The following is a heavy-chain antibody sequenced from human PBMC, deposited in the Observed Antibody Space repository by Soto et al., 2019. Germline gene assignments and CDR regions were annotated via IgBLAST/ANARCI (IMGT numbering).Heavy chain of an antibody. CDR2: INPNSGGT. J-gene: IGHJ4*02. V-gene: IGHV1-2*04. Sequence: ASVKVSCKASGYTFTGYYMHWVRQAPGQGLEWMGWINPNSGGTNYAQKFQGWVTMTRDTSISTAYMELSSLRSEDTAVYYCARAHYDSSGYYGPEIDYWGQGTLVTVSS. D-gene: IGHD3-22*01. CDR1: GYTFTGYY. CDR3: ARAHYDSSGYYGPEIDY.